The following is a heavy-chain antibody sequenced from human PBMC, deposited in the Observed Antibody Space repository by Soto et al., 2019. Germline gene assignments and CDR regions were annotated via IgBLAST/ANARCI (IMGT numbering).Heavy chain of an antibody. CDR1: GGTFSSYA. J-gene: IGHJ2*01. V-gene: IGHV1-69*12. CDR3: ARVVTVVKSFHYWYFDL. Sequence: QVQLVQSGAEVKKPGSSVKVSCKASGGTFSSYAISWVRQAPGQGLEWMGGIIPIFGTANYAQKFQGRFTITADESTRPAYMELSSLRSEDTAVYYCARVVTVVKSFHYWYFDLWGRGTLVTVSS. CDR2: IIPIFGTA. D-gene: IGHD2-15*01.